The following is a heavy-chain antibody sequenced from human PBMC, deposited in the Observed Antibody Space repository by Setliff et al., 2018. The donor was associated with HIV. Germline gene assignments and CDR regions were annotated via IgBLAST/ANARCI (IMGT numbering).Heavy chain of an antibody. D-gene: IGHD6-13*01. J-gene: IGHJ3*02. CDR2: IIPILGIA. CDR1: GYTFTSYD. CDR3: ARPRGSSPWDAFDI. Sequence: SVKVSCKASGYTFTSYDINWVRQATGQGLEWMGGIIPILGIANYAQKFQGRVTITADKSTSTAYMELSSLRSEDTAVYYCARPRGSSPWDAFDIWGQGTMVTVS. V-gene: IGHV1-69*10.